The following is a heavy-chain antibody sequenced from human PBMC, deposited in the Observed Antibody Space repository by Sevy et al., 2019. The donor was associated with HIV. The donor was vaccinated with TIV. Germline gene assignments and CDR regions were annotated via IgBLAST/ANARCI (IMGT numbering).Heavy chain of an antibody. Sequence: GGCLRLSCAASGFTFSSYPIHWVRQAPGKGLEWVSFISFDGTDKYYADSVKGRFTITRDNSKNTLFLQMNSLRAEDTAFYYCVRETTMLPRGAFDFWGQGTMVTVSS. J-gene: IGHJ3*01. CDR1: GFTFSSYP. CDR2: ISFDGTDK. D-gene: IGHD3-10*01. V-gene: IGHV3-30-3*01. CDR3: VRETTMLPRGAFDF.